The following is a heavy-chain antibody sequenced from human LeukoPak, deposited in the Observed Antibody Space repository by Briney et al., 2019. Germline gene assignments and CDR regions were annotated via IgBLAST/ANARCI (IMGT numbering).Heavy chain of an antibody. D-gene: IGHD3-22*01. CDR3: ARVHYYDSGVPGNNYYYYYMDV. CDR1: GGTFSSYA. J-gene: IGHJ6*03. CDR2: IIPIFGTA. Sequence: GASVKVSCKASGGTFSSYAISWVRQAPGQGLERMGGIIPIFGTANYAQKFQGRVTITADESTSTAYMELSSLRSEDTAVYYCARVHYYDSGVPGNNYYYYYMDVWGTGTTVTISS. V-gene: IGHV1-69*13.